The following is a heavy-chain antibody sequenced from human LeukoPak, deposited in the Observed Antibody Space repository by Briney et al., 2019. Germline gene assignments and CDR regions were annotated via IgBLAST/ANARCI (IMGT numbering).Heavy chain of an antibody. Sequence: GGSLRLSCAASGFTFSSYAMSWVRQAPGKGLEWVSAVSGSGGSTYYADSVKGRFTISRDNSKNTLYLQMNSLRAEDTAVYYCARSRYCSSTSCPYHYWGQGTLVTVSS. CDR3: ARSRYCSSTSCPYHY. J-gene: IGHJ4*02. CDR1: GFTFSSYA. CDR2: VSGSGGST. D-gene: IGHD2-2*01. V-gene: IGHV3-23*01.